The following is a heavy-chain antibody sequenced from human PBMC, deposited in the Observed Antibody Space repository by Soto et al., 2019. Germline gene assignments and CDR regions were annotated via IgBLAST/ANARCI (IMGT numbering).Heavy chain of an antibody. J-gene: IGHJ6*02. Sequence: GESLKISCKGSGYSFTSYWISWVRQMPGKGLEWRGRIDPSDSYTNYSPSFQGHVTISADKSISTAYLQWSSLKASDTAMYYCAGTSTQYYYYGMDVWGQGTTVTVSS. CDR2: IDPSDSYT. CDR3: AGTSTQYYYYGMDV. CDR1: GYSFTSYW. D-gene: IGHD3-3*02. V-gene: IGHV5-10-1*01.